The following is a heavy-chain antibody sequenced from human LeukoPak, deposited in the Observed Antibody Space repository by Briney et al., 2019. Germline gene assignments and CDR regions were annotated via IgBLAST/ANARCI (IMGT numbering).Heavy chain of an antibody. CDR1: GGSISSGGYS. D-gene: IGHD2-21*02. CDR3: ARGSSRHIVVVTAMDGMDV. J-gene: IGHJ6*02. V-gene: IGHV4-30-2*01. CDR2: IYHSGST. Sequence: PSQTLSLTCAVSGGSISSGGYSWSWIRQPPGKGLEWIGYIYHSGSTYYNPSLKSRVTISVDRSKNQFSLKLSSVTAADTAVYYCARGSSRHIVVVTAMDGMDVWGQGTTVTVSS.